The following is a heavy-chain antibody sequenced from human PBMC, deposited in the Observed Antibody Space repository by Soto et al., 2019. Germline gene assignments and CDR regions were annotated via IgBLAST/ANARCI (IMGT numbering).Heavy chain of an antibody. Sequence: GESLKISCKGSGYSFTTYWIGWVRQMPGKGLEWMGIIYPADSDTRYSPSFQGQVTISADKSISTAYLQWRSLKASDTAMYYCARPYSSWTPDAFDIWGQGTMVTVSS. CDR1: GYSFTTYW. J-gene: IGHJ3*02. V-gene: IGHV5-51*01. CDR2: IYPADSDT. D-gene: IGHD6-13*01. CDR3: ARPYSSWTPDAFDI.